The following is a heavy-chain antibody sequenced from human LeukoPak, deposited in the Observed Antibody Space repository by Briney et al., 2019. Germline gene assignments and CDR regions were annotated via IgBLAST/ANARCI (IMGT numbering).Heavy chain of an antibody. CDR3: ARGDTLDV. V-gene: IGHV3-74*03. CDR1: GSTLRTYD. Sequence: GCSLRLFCAASGSTLRTYDIHWVRQAPGKVLVSISPIKSDASSSPYADSVSGRFTISRDNARNTLYLQMNSLRAEDMAVYYCARGDTLDVWGQGTMVTVSS. CDR2: IKSDASSS. J-gene: IGHJ3*01.